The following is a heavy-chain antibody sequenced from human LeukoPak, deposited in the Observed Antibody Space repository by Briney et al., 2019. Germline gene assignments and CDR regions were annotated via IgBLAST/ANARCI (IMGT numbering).Heavy chain of an antibody. Sequence: PGGPLRLSCAASGFTFSSYGMHWVRQVPGKGLEWVAFIRHDGSNKYYADSVKGRFTISRDNSKNTLYLQMNSLRAEDTAVYYCAKAGGPYYYDSSGYPAFDYWGQGTLVTVSS. J-gene: IGHJ4*02. CDR2: IRHDGSNK. V-gene: IGHV3-30*02. D-gene: IGHD3-22*01. CDR1: GFTFSSYG. CDR3: AKAGGPYYYDSSGYPAFDY.